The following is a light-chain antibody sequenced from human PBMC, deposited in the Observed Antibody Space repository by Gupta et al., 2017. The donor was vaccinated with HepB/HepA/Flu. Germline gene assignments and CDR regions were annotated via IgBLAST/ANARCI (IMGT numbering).Light chain of an antibody. CDR2: GKN. J-gene: IGLJ2*01. V-gene: IGLV3-19*01. Sequence: SSELTQDPAVSVALGQPVRITCHGYSLRSYYASWYQQKPGQAPVLVIYGKNNRPSGIPDRFSGSSSGSTASLTITGAQAEDEADYYCNARDSSGNHRGVFGGGTKLTVL. CDR3: NARDSSGNHRGV. CDR1: SLRSYY.